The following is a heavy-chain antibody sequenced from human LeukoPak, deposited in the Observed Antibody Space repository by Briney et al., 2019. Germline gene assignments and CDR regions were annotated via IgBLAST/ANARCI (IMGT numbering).Heavy chain of an antibody. CDR3: AKAPYDFWSGYYLFGYYYMDV. Sequence: GGSLRLSCAASGFTFDEYAMHWVRQVPGKGLEWVSGISYSSDTIGYVESVKGRFTISRDNSKNTLYLQMNSLRAEDTAVYYCAKAPYDFWSGYYLFGYYYMDVWGKGTTVTVSS. J-gene: IGHJ6*03. D-gene: IGHD3-3*01. CDR2: ISYSSDTI. CDR1: GFTFDEYA. V-gene: IGHV3-9*01.